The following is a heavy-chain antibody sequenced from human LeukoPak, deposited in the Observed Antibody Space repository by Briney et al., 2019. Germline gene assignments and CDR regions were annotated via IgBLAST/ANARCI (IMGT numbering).Heavy chain of an antibody. CDR1: GFTFSNAW. CDR2: IKSKTDGGTT. CDR3: NTGELWSFDY. J-gene: IGHJ4*02. Sequence: GGSLRLSCAASGFTFSNAWMSWVRQAPGKGLEWVGRIKSKTDGGTTDYAAPVKGRFTISRDDSKNTLYLQMNSLKTEEKAVYYCNTGELWSFDYWGQGTLVTVSS. V-gene: IGHV3-15*01. D-gene: IGHD5-18*01.